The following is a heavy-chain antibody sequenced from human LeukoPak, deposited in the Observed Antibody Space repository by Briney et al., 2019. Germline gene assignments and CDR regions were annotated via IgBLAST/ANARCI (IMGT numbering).Heavy chain of an antibody. D-gene: IGHD3-3*01. CDR3: ARAKGIFGVITVSGFDY. V-gene: IGHV3-11*01. Sequence: TGGSLRLSCAASGFPFSDYYMSWLRPAPGKGLEWVSYISSSGSTIYYADSVKGRFTISRDNAKNSLYLQMNSLRAEDTAVYYCARAKGIFGVITVSGFDYWGQGTLVTVSS. CDR2: ISSSGSTI. CDR1: GFPFSDYY. J-gene: IGHJ4*02.